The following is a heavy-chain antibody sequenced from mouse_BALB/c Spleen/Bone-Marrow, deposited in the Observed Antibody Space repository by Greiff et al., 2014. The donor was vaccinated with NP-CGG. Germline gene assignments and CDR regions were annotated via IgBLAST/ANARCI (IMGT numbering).Heavy chain of an antibody. CDR2: IYPGNNDA. Sequence: VQLQQSGTVLARPGASLRMSCKASGYTFTNYWINWIKQRPGQGLEWIGAIYPGNNDAKYTQKFKVKAKLTAVTSTSTADMELSSLTNEDSAVYYCARNWDWVFAYWGQGTLVTVSA. V-gene: IGHV1-5*01. CDR1: GYTFTNYW. D-gene: IGHD4-1*01. CDR3: ARNWDWVFAY. J-gene: IGHJ3*01.